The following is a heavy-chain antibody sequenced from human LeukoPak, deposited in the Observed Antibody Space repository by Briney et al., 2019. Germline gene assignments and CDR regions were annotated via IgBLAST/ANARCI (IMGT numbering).Heavy chain of an antibody. CDR2: IYHSGTT. V-gene: IGHV4-38-2*02. CDR3: LRRRYNYGFDS. Sequence: AETLSLTCTVSDYSITSGYYWGWIRQPPGKGLEWIGSIYHSGTTYYNPSLRSRVTMSVHKSKNQFSLELRSVTAADTAVFYCLRRRYNYGFDSWGQGTLVTVSS. CDR1: DYSITSGYY. D-gene: IGHD5-18*01. J-gene: IGHJ4*02.